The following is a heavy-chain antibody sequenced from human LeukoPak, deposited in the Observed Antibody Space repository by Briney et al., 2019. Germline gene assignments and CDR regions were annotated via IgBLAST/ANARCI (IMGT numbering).Heavy chain of an antibody. Sequence: GGSLRLSCAASGFMFSDYWMAWVRQAPGKGLEWLANINEDGSDKNYVASEKGRFTISRDNAKKSLYLQMNSLGGEDSAVYYCARDAAYGYDRFDYWGQGTQVTVSS. D-gene: IGHD5-18*01. CDR3: ARDAAYGYDRFDY. CDR2: INEDGSDK. CDR1: GFMFSDYW. V-gene: IGHV3-7*01. J-gene: IGHJ4*02.